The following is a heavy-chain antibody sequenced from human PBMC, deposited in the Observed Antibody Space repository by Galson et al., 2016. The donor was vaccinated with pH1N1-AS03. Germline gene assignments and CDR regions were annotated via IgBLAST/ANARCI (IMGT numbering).Heavy chain of an antibody. V-gene: IGHV1-46*01. CDR3: ATYGSGSRGGFDY. CDR2: IDPSIGST. CDR1: GYTFSRYY. D-gene: IGHD3-10*01. J-gene: IGHJ4*02. Sequence: SVKVSCKASGYTFSRYYMHWMRQAPGQGTEWMGVIDPSIGSTTYAQKFQGRVTMTRDTATTTAYTELSSLRSDDTAGYYCATYGSGSRGGFDYWGQGALITVSS.